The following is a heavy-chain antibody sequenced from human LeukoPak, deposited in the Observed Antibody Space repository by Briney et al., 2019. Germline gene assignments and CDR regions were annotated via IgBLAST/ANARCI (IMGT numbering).Heavy chain of an antibody. D-gene: IGHD3-16*01. CDR2: ISYDGNNR. CDR3: AKVKGEVIGAFDI. V-gene: IGHV3-30*18. Sequence: GGSLRLSCAASRFTFSSYGMHWVRQAPRKGLEWVAVISYDGNNRYYADSVKGRFTISRYNSKNTLYLQMNSLRAEDTAVYYCAKVKGEVIGAFDIWGQGTMVTVSS. CDR1: RFTFSSYG. J-gene: IGHJ3*02.